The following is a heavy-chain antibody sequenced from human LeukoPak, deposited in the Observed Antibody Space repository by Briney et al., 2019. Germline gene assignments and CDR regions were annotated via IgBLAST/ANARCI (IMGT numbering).Heavy chain of an antibody. Sequence: SGTLPLTCAVSGGSISSSNWWSWVRQPPGKGLEWIGEIYHSGSANYNPSLKSRVTISVDKSKNQFSLKLSSVTAADTAVYYCAGKDYFGSGSYFYWGQGTLVTVSS. V-gene: IGHV4-4*02. CDR1: GGSISSSNW. CDR3: AGKDYFGSGSYFY. J-gene: IGHJ4*02. D-gene: IGHD3-10*01. CDR2: IYHSGSA.